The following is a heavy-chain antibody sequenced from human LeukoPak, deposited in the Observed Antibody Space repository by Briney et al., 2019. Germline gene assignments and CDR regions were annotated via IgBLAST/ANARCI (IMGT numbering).Heavy chain of an antibody. CDR1: GFTFSSYG. D-gene: IGHD6-6*01. CDR2: ISYDGSNK. Sequence: GRSLRLSCAASGFTFSSYGMHWVRQAPGKGLEWVAVISYDGSNKYYADSVMGRFTISRDNSKNTLYLQMNSLRAEDTAVYYCAKDRQYCSFSFFDYWGQGTLVTVSS. J-gene: IGHJ4*02. V-gene: IGHV3-30*18. CDR3: AKDRQYCSFSFFDY.